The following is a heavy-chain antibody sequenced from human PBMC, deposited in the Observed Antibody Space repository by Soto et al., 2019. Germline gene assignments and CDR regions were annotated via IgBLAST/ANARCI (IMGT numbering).Heavy chain of an antibody. CDR2: IYYSGST. CDR1: GGSISSYY. Sequence: QVQLQESGPGLVKPSETLSLTCTVSGGSISSYYWSWIRQPPGKGLEWIGYIYYSGSTNYNPSLKTRVSISAHTSTDLMTDIKSTNAAGKVDGNYSTRWGTSECVNWF. J-gene: IGHJ5*01. CDR3: TRWGTSECVNWF. V-gene: IGHV4-59*01. D-gene: IGHD4-4*01.